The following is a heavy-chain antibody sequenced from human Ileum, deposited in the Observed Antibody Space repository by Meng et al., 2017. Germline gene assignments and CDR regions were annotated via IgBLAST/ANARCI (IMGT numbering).Heavy chain of an antibody. CDR1: GDSIGGRNW. J-gene: IGHJ4*02. CDR2: IFHTGST. V-gene: IGHV4-4*02. Sequence: EAGPCLVAPSGTLSLTCVVSGDSIGGRNWWNWVRQPPGKGLEWIGEIFHTGSTNYNPSLKSRVTISADKSKNQFSLNLSSVTAADTAVYYCATNKNKKIDYWGQGTLVTVSS. CDR3: ATNKNKKIDY. D-gene: IGHD2/OR15-2a*01.